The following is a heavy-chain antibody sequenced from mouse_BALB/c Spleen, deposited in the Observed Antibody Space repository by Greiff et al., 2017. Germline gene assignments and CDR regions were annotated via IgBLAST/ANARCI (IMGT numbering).Heavy chain of an antibody. CDR1: GFSLTSYG. CDR2: IWAGGST. V-gene: IGHV2-9*02. J-gene: IGHJ4*01. Sequence: VHLVESGPGLVAPSQSLSITCTVSGFSLTSYGVHWVRQPPGKGLEWLGVIWAGGSTNYNSALMSRLSISKDNSKSQFFLKMNSLQTDDTAMYYCARDSYRYYDMDYWGQGTSVTVSS. CDR3: ARDSYRYYDMDY. D-gene: IGHD2-14*01.